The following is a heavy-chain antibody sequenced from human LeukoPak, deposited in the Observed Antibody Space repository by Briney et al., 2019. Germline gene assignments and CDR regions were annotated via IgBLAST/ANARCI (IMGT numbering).Heavy chain of an antibody. D-gene: IGHD3-10*01. Sequence: SETLSLTCTVSGGSISSYYWSRIRQPPGKGLEWIGYIYYSGSTNYNPSLKSRVTISVDTSKNQFSLKLSSVTAADTAVYYCARVEERWFGEFTYYYYMDVWGKGTTVTVSS. J-gene: IGHJ6*03. CDR2: IYYSGST. CDR3: ARVEERWFGEFTYYYYMDV. CDR1: GGSISSYY. V-gene: IGHV4-59*01.